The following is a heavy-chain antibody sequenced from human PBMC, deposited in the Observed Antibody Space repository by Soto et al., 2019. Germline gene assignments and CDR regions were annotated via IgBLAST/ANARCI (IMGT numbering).Heavy chain of an antibody. CDR1: GGSFSGYY. D-gene: IGHD1-7*01. V-gene: IGHV4-34*01. CDR2: INHSGST. J-gene: IGHJ6*03. Sequence: QVQLQQWGAGLLKPSETLSLTCAVYGGSFSGYYWSWIRQPPGKGLEWIGEINHSGSTNYNPSLKIRVTISVDTSKNQFAQKLCSVTAAVTAVYYCARRRNWNYGGYYYYYMDVWGKGTTVTVSS. CDR3: ARRRNWNYGGYYYYYMDV.